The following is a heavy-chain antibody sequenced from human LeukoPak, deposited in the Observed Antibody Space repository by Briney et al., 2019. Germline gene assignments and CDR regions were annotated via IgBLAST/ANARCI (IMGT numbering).Heavy chain of an antibody. J-gene: IGHJ4*02. Sequence: PGGSLRLSCAASGFTFSSYEMNWVRQAPGKGLEWVSYISSSGSTIYYADSVKGRFTISRDNSKNTLYLQMNSLRAEDTAVYYCAKAKTRNCSGGDCYSLHLFFDSWGQGTLVTVSS. CDR2: ISSSGSTI. D-gene: IGHD2-21*02. V-gene: IGHV3-48*03. CDR3: AKAKTRNCSGGDCYSLHLFFDS. CDR1: GFTFSSYE.